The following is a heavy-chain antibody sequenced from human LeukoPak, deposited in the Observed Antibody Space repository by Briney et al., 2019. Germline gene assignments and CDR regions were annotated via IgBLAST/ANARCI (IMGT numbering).Heavy chain of an antibody. J-gene: IGHJ4*02. CDR1: GFTFDDYA. D-gene: IGHD2-21*02. CDR3: AKDGRLLEFDY. Sequence: PGGSLRLSCAASGFTFDDYAMHWVRQAPGKGPEWVSAISGSGISTYYADSVKGRFTISRDNSKNTVYLQMNSLRAEDTAVYYCAKDGRLLEFDYWGQGTLVIVSS. V-gene: IGHV3-23*01. CDR2: ISGSGIST.